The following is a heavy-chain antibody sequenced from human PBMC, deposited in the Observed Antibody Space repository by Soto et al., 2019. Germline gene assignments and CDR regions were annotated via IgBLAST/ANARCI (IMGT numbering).Heavy chain of an antibody. Sequence: EVQLVESGGGLVQPGRSLRLSCAASGFTFDDYAMHWVRQAPGKGLEWISGISWDSGTLGYADSVKGRFIISRDDAKNSLYLQMNSPRGEDTALYYCAQGRYPTMARPLDQWGQGTLVTVSS. V-gene: IGHV3-9*01. CDR2: ISWDSGTL. D-gene: IGHD1-1*01. CDR1: GFTFDDYA. J-gene: IGHJ5*02. CDR3: AQGRYPTMARPLDQ.